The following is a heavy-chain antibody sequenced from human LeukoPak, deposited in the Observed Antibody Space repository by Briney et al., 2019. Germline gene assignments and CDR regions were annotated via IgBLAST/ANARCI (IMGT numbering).Heavy chain of an antibody. CDR2: INPNSGGT. J-gene: IGHJ6*03. CDR3: ARRLGTVTSYYYYYYMDV. CDR1: GYTFTGYY. Sequence: ASVKVSCKASGYTFTGYYMHWVRQAPGQGLEWMGGINPNSGGTNYAQKFQGRVTMTRDTSISTAYMELSRLRSDDTAVYYCARRLGTVTSYYYYYYMDVWGKGTTVTVSS. V-gene: IGHV1-2*02. D-gene: IGHD4-11*01.